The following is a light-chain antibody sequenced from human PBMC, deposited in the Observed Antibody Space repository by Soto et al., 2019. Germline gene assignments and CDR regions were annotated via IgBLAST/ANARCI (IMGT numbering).Light chain of an antibody. V-gene: IGKV1-5*03. CDR2: KAS. Sequence: DIQMTQSPHTLSASVGDRVIITCRASQSISSWLAWYQQKPGKAPKLLIYKASSLESRVPLRFSGSGSGTEFTLTITSLQLDDYATYYCHFGYTFGQGTKVELK. CDR1: QSISSW. CDR3: HFGYT. J-gene: IGKJ2*01.